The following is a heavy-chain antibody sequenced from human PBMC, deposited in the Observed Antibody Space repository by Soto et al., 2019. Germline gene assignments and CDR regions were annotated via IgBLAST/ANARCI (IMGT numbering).Heavy chain of an antibody. CDR1: GFTFSSYA. V-gene: IGHV3-30-3*01. D-gene: IGHD1-26*01. CDR2: ISYDGSNK. Sequence: QVQLVESGGGVVQPGRSLRLSCAASGFTFSSYAMHWVRQAPGKGLEWVAVISYDGSNKYYADSVKGRFTISRDNSKNTLYLQMNSLRAEDTAVYYCARGYKWELLRNRNYWGQGTLVTVSS. CDR3: ARGYKWELLRNRNY. J-gene: IGHJ4*02.